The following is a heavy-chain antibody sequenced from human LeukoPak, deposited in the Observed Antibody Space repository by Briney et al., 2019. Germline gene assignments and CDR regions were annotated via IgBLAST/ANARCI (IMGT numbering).Heavy chain of an antibody. CDR2: VSGSDGTT. Sequence: GGSLRLSCTASGFTFSTYALSWVRQAPGKGLEWVSGVSGSDGTTYYADSVKGRFTISRDNSKNTLYLQMHSLRAEDTAVYYCAKAEFRGFTLYYFHYWGQGTLVTVSS. J-gene: IGHJ4*02. CDR3: AKAEFRGFTLYYFHY. CDR1: GFTFSTYA. V-gene: IGHV3-23*01. D-gene: IGHD3-10*01.